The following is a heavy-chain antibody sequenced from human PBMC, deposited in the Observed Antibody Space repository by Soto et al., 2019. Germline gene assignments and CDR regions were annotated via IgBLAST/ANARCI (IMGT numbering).Heavy chain of an antibody. CDR2: ISDDGTKK. Sequence: LRLSCAASGFTFSEYALQWVRQAPGKGLEWVAVISDDGTKKYYPVSVRGRFTISRDNSKNTVNLQLNSLRPDDTAVYFCARASRSGYDTPTDYWGQGTLVTVSS. D-gene: IGHD5-12*01. CDR1: GFTFSEYA. J-gene: IGHJ4*02. V-gene: IGHV3-30-3*01. CDR3: ARASRSGYDTPTDY.